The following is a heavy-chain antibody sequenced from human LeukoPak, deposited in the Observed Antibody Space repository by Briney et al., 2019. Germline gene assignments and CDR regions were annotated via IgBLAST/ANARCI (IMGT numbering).Heavy chain of an antibody. V-gene: IGHV3-33*01. CDR2: IWYDGSNK. Sequence: GGSLRLSCAASGFIFSNYGMHWVRQAPDKGLDWVAVIWYDGSNKYYADSVKGRFTISRDNSKNTLYLRMNSLRAEDTAVYYCVRGKYSGYDPLDYWGQGTLVAVSS. D-gene: IGHD5-12*01. J-gene: IGHJ4*02. CDR1: GFIFSNYG. CDR3: VRGKYSGYDPLDY.